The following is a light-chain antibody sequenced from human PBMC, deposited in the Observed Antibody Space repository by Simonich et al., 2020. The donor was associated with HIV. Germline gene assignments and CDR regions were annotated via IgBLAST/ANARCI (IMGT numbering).Light chain of an antibody. CDR2: DAS. CDR1: QSVSRRD. J-gene: IGKJ1*01. V-gene: IGKV3D-20*01. Sequence: EIVMTQSPATLSLSPGERATLSCRASQSVSRRDLAWYQQRPGLAPRLLIYDASSRATGIPDRVSGSGSGTDFTLTISRLEPEDFAVYYCQQYGSSPTFGQGTKVEIK. CDR3: QQYGSSPT.